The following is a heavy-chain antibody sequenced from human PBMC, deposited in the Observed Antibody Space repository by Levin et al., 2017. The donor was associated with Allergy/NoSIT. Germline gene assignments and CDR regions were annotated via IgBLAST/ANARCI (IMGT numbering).Heavy chain of an antibody. Sequence: GGSLRLSCAASGFTFSSSAMDWVRQAPGEGLQWVSATRPTGDRTYYTDSVKGRFTISRDNSRNTVYLQMNNLRAEDTAKYYCAKETGGSGWYTVDYWGRGTLVTVS. CDR3: AKETGGSGWYTVDY. CDR1: GFTFSSSA. CDR2: TRPTGDRT. D-gene: IGHD6-13*01. J-gene: IGHJ4*02. V-gene: IGHV3-23*01.